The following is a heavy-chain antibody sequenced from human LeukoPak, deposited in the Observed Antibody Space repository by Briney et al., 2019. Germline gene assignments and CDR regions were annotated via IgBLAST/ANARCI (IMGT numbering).Heavy chain of an antibody. Sequence: GGSLRLSCAASGFTFSSYSMNWVRQAPGKGLEWVSSISSSSSYIYYADSVKGRFTISRDNAKNTLYLQMNSLRAEDTAVYYCARGDSSGYYCPYWGQGTLVTVSS. D-gene: IGHD3-22*01. V-gene: IGHV3-21*01. J-gene: IGHJ4*02. CDR2: ISSSSSYI. CDR1: GFTFSSYS. CDR3: ARGDSSGYYCPY.